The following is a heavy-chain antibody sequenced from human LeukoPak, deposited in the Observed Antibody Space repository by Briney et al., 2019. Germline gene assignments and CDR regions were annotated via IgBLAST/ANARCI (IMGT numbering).Heavy chain of an antibody. J-gene: IGHJ6*03. V-gene: IGHV1-18*01. Sequence: ASVKVSCKASGYTFTSYGISWVRQAPGQGLEWMGWISAYNGNTNYAQKLQGRVTMTTDTSTSTTYMELRSLRSDDTAVYYCARRGYYDFWSGYSSEDMDVWGKGTTVTVSS. CDR1: GYTFTSYG. CDR3: ARRGYYDFWSGYSSEDMDV. D-gene: IGHD3-3*01. CDR2: ISAYNGNT.